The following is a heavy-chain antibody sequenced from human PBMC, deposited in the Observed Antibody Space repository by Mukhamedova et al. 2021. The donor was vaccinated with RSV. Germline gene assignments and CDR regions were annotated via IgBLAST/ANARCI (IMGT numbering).Heavy chain of an antibody. CDR3: VRSYDVIWYFDL. D-gene: IGHD5-12*01. CDR2: INNDGGTP. V-gene: IGHV3-64D*06. J-gene: IGHJ2*01. Sequence: GLEYVSAINNDGGTPYYADSVKGRFTISRDNSRNTLYLQMSSLRTEDTAVYYCVRSYDVIWYFDLWGRGTLVTVSS.